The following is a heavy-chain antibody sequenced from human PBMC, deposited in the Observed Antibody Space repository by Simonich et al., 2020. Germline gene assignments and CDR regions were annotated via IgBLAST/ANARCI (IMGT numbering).Heavy chain of an antibody. CDR3: ARDYSNYDAFDI. Sequence: EVQLVESGGGLVQPGGSLRLSCAASGFTFSSYWMHWVRQAPGKGLGWVSRMKSEGSNTSYADSVKGRFTISRDNAKNTLYLQMNSLRAEDTAVYYCARDYSNYDAFDIWGQGTMVTVSS. D-gene: IGHD4-4*01. V-gene: IGHV3-74*01. CDR1: GFTFSSYW. CDR2: MKSEGSNT. J-gene: IGHJ3*02.